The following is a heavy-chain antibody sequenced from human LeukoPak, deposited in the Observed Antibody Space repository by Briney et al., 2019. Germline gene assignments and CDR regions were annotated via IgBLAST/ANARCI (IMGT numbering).Heavy chain of an antibody. Sequence: AGGSLRLSCAASGFTFSDYYMNWIRQAPGKGLEWVSYISSSGGTIYYADSVKGRFTISRDNAKNSLYLQMNSLRAEDTAVYYCARDLTHLDYWGQGTLVTVSS. J-gene: IGHJ4*02. CDR3: ARDLTHLDY. V-gene: IGHV3-11*04. CDR1: GFTFSDYY. CDR2: ISSSGGTI.